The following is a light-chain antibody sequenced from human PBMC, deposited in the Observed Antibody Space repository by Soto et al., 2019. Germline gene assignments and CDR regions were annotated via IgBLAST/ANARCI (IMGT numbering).Light chain of an antibody. CDR3: AAWDDSLNGLMV. J-gene: IGLJ3*02. CDR1: SSNIGSNT. Sequence: QAVVTQPPSASGTPGQRVTISCSGSSSNIGSNTVNWYQQLPGTAPKLLIYSNNQRPSGVPDRFSGSKSGTSASLAISGLQSEDEADYYCAAWDDSLNGLMVFGGGTKLTVL. CDR2: SNN. V-gene: IGLV1-44*01.